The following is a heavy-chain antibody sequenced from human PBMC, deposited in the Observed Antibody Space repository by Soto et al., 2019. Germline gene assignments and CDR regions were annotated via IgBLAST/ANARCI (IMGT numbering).Heavy chain of an antibody. V-gene: IGHV1-69*01. CDR1: GGTFSSYA. CDR3: ASRPGPVIAAAGTEGGMDV. CDR2: IIPIFGTA. D-gene: IGHD6-13*01. J-gene: IGHJ6*02. Sequence: QVQLVQSGAEVKKPGYSVKVSCKASGGTFSSYAISWVRQAPGQGLEWMGGIIPIFGTANYAQKFQGRVTITADESTTTAYMELSSLRYEDTAVYYCASRPGPVIAAAGTEGGMDVWGQGTTVTVSS.